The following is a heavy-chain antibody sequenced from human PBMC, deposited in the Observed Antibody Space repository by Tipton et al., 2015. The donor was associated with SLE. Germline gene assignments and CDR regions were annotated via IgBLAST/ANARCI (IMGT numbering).Heavy chain of an antibody. V-gene: IGHV4-59*08. CDR3: ARGMLTWRGAIIGVDV. J-gene: IGHJ6*02. Sequence: TLSLTCTVSGGSISSYYWSWIRQPPGKGLEWIGYIYNTGSTNYNPSLQSRVTISVDPAKNQFSLKLTSVTAADTAVYYCARGMLTWRGAIIGVDVWGQGASVNVSS. D-gene: IGHD2-8*01. CDR2: IYNTGST. CDR1: GGSISSYY.